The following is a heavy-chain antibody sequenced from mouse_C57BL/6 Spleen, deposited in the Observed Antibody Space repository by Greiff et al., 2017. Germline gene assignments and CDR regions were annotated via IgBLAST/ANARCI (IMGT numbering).Heavy chain of an antibody. CDR2: IYPGDGDT. V-gene: IGHV1-80*01. D-gene: IGHD2-3*01. CDR1: GYAFSSYW. J-gene: IGHJ3*01. Sequence: VQLQQSGPGLVKPAASVKISCTASGYAFSSYWMNWVRQLPGKGLEWIGQIYPGDGDTNYNGMFKGKATLTADKSSSTAYMQLSSRTSEDSAVYFCASDGCVFAYWGQGTLVTVSA. CDR3: ASDGCVFAY.